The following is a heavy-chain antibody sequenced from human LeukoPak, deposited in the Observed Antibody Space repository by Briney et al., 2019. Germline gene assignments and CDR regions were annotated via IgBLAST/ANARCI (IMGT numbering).Heavy chain of an antibody. CDR1: GFTFSSYG. Sequence: GGSLRLSCAASGFTFSSYGMHWVRQAPGKGLEWVAFIRYDGSNKYYADSVKGRFTISRDNSKNTLYLQMNSLRADDTAVYYCARDSVHGFYDSSGYSALFDYWGQGTLVTVSS. CDR2: IRYDGSNK. D-gene: IGHD3-22*01. V-gene: IGHV3-30*02. J-gene: IGHJ4*02. CDR3: ARDSVHGFYDSSGYSALFDY.